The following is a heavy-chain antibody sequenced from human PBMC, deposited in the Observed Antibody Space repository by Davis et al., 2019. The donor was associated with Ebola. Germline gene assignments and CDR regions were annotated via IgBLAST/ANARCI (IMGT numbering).Heavy chain of an antibody. CDR1: GFTFSSYG. V-gene: IGHV3-30*18. CDR2: ISYDGSNK. J-gene: IGHJ4*02. CDR3: AKGADIVVVPAAVY. D-gene: IGHD2-2*01. Sequence: GESLKISCAASGFTFSSYGMHWVRQAPGKGLEWVAVISYDGSNKYYADSVKGRFTISRDNSKNTLYLQMNSLRAEDTAVYYCAKGADIVVVPAAVYWGQGTLVTVSS.